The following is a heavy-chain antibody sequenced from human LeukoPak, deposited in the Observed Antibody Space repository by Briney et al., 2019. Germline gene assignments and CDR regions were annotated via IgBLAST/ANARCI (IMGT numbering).Heavy chain of an antibody. CDR2: FDPEDGET. CDR1: GYTFTSYG. D-gene: IGHD2-21*02. J-gene: IGHJ4*02. Sequence: ASVKVSCKASGYTFTSYGISWVRQAPGQGLEWMGGFDPEDGETIYAQKFQGRVTMTEDTSTDTAYMELSSLRSEDTAVYYCATSRSRDLIDYWGQGTLVTVSS. V-gene: IGHV1-24*01. CDR3: ATSRSRDLIDY.